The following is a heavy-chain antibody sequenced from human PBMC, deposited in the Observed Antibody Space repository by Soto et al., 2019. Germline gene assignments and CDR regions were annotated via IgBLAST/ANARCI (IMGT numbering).Heavy chain of an antibody. D-gene: IGHD4-17*01. CDR2: ISSSSSYI. CDR3: ARSFYGDYAPYGTLGDAFDI. CDR1: GFTFSSYS. Sequence: PGGSLRLSCAASGFTFSSYSMNWVRQAPGKGLEWVSSISSSSSYIYYADSVKGRFTISRDNAKNSLYLQMNSLRAEDTAVYYCARSFYGDYAPYGTLGDAFDIWGQGTMVTVSS. V-gene: IGHV3-21*01. J-gene: IGHJ3*02.